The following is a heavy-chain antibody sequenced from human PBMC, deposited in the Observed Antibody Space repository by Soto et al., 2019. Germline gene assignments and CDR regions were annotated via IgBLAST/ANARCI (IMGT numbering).Heavy chain of an antibody. CDR3: ARARWLPAPDFDY. CDR1: GYSLSGSTW. CDR2: IYSGRTT. D-gene: IGHD5-12*01. J-gene: IGHJ4*02. Sequence: PSETLSLTCAVSGYSLSGSTWWGWIRQPPGKGLEWVGYIYSGRTTYYNPSLKSRITMSVDTSKNQFSLNLTSVTAVDTAVYYWARARWLPAPDFDYWGQGTLVTVSS. V-gene: IGHV4-28*01.